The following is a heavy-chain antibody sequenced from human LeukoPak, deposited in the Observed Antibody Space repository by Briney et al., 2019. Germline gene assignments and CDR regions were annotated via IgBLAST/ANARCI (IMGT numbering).Heavy chain of an antibody. CDR2: ISYDGSNK. Sequence: PGGSLRLSCAASGFTFSSYGMHWVRQAPGKGLEWVAVISYDGSNKYYADSVKGRFTISRDNSKNTLYLQMNSLRAEDTAVYYCAKERVGAPDYGGQGTLVTVSS. V-gene: IGHV3-30*18. J-gene: IGHJ4*02. D-gene: IGHD1-26*01. CDR3: AKERVGAPDY. CDR1: GFTFSSYG.